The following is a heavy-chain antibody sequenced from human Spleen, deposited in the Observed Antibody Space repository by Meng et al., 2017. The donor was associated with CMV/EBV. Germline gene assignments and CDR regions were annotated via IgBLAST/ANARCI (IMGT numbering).Heavy chain of an antibody. CDR3: AHTLYYYDSSGYYHY. Sequence: QLTLSESGPTLWNPTQTLTLTCTFSGFSLSTSGVGVGWIRPPPGKALEWLALIYWDDDKRYSPSLKSRLTITKDTSKNQVVLTMTNMDPVDTATYYCAHTLYYYDSSGYYHYWGQGTLVTVSS. J-gene: IGHJ4*02. D-gene: IGHD3-22*01. CDR2: IYWDDDK. CDR1: GFSLSTSGVG. V-gene: IGHV2-5*02.